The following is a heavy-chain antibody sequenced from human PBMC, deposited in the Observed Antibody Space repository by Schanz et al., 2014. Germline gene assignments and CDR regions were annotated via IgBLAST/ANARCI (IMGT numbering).Heavy chain of an antibody. J-gene: IGHJ4*02. CDR1: GFTFSNYW. CDR2: IKQDESEK. D-gene: IGHD3-3*01. Sequence: EVQLVESGGGLVQPGGSLRLSCVASGFTFSNYWMTWVRQAPGKGLEWVANIKQDESEKYYVDSVKGRFTISRDNAKNSLFLQMNSLRAEDTAVYYCVRDSFFAFDYWGQGTLVTVSS. V-gene: IGHV3-7*01. CDR3: VRDSFFAFDY.